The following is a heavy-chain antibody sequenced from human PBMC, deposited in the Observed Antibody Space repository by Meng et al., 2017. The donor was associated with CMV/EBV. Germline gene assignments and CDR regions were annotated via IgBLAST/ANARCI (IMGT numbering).Heavy chain of an antibody. J-gene: IGHJ5*02. Sequence: SVKVSCKASGGTFSSYAISWVRQAPGQGLEWMGGIIPIFGTANYAQKFQGRVTITTDESTSTAYMELSSLRSEDTAVYYCARGTVGDWWFDPWGQGTLVTVSS. CDR1: GGTFSSYA. D-gene: IGHD3/OR15-3a*01. CDR3: ARGTVGDWWFDP. CDR2: IIPIFGTA. V-gene: IGHV1-69*05.